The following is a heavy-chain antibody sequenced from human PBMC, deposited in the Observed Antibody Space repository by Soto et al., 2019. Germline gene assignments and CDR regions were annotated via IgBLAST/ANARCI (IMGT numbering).Heavy chain of an antibody. Sequence: QVHLVESGGGVVQPGRSLRLSCAVSGFTFSSYAMNWVRQAPGKGLEWVALISFDGTNKYYADSVRGRFTISRDNAKNTLYRKMNSLRAEDKAVYYCASDYSSSTQAFDYWGQGTLVTVSS. D-gene: IGHD6-6*01. J-gene: IGHJ4*02. CDR2: ISFDGTNK. CDR1: GFTFSSYA. CDR3: ASDYSSSTQAFDY. V-gene: IGHV3-30-3*01.